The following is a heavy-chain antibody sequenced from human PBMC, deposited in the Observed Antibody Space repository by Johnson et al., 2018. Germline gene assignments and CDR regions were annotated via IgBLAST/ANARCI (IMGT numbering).Heavy chain of an antibody. CDR2: VSAKSTNI. Sequence: VQLVQSGGTLVQSGRSLRLSCAASGFTLGDYAMFWVRQTPGKGLEWVSGVSAKSTNIGYADSVKGRFTISRDNAKNSLYLEMHSLGTEDTPLYYRAKGRFGDRDYYNNGIDVWGQGTTVTVFS. CDR3: AKGRFGDRDYYNNGIDV. J-gene: IGHJ6*02. CDR1: GFTLGDYA. D-gene: IGHD3-16*01. V-gene: IGHV3-9*01.